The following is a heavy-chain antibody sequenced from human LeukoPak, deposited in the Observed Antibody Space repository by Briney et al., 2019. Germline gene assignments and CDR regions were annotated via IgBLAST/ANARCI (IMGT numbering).Heavy chain of an antibody. Sequence: GGSLRLSCTASGFSFSGHWMHWARQLPGKGLVWVSRISPTGSTTSYADSVKGRFTVSRDNAKNSLYLQMNSLRAEDTAVYYCTQGVSSSSRGDFDYWGQGTLVTVSS. J-gene: IGHJ4*02. CDR2: ISPTGSTT. V-gene: IGHV3-74*01. CDR3: TQGVSSSSRGDFDY. D-gene: IGHD6-6*01. CDR1: GFSFSGHW.